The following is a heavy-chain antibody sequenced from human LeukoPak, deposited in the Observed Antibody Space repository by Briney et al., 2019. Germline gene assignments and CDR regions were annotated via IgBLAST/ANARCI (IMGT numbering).Heavy chain of an antibody. CDR2: IIPMSGST. V-gene: IGHV1-69*05. Sequence: SVKVSCKASGGTFSSFAIIWVRQAPGKGLEWMGWIIPMSGSTDYAQKFQGRFTMITDESTSTAYTELSSLTSQDTAVYYCARDWSGSYYVYWGQGTLVTVSS. J-gene: IGHJ4*02. CDR1: GGTFSSFA. D-gene: IGHD1-26*01. CDR3: ARDWSGSYYVY.